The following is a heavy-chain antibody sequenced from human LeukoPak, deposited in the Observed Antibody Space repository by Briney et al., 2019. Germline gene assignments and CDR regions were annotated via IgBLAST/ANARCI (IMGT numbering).Heavy chain of an antibody. CDR3: ARGSSKVGATKTYYYGMDV. D-gene: IGHD1-26*01. CDR2: IFPIFGTA. CDR1: RGTFSSYA. J-gene: IGHJ6*02. Sequence: WASVKVSCKASRGTFSSYAISWVRQAPGQGLEWMAGIFPIFGTANYAQKFQGRVTITADESTSTAYMELSSLRSEDTAVYYCARGSSKVGATKTYYYGMDVWGQGTTVTVSS. V-gene: IGHV1-69*13.